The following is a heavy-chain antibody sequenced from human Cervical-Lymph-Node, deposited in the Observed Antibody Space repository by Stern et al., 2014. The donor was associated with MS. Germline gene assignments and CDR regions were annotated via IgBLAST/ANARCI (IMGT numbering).Heavy chain of an antibody. V-gene: IGHV4-59*08. CDR2: IYYSGST. D-gene: IGHD4-17*01. Sequence: VQLLESGPGLAKPSETLSLTCTVSGGSISNYYWSWIRQPPGKGLEWIGYIYYSGSTNYNPSLKSRVAMSVDTSKAQFSLNLTSWTAADTGVYYCARRGTTGIDYWGQGTLVTVSS. J-gene: IGHJ4*02. CDR1: GGSISNYY. CDR3: ARRGTTGIDY.